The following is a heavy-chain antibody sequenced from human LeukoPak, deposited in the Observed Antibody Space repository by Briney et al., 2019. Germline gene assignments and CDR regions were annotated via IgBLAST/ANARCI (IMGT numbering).Heavy chain of an antibody. D-gene: IGHD5-18*01. CDR3: ARGQYSFGHTSYFDF. Sequence: GGSLRLPCAASGFTVSSNYMSWVRQAPGKGLEWVSVIYSGGSTYYADSVKGRFTISRDNSKNTVYLQMNSLRAEDTAVYYCARGQYSFGHTSYFDFWGQGTLVTVSS. CDR2: IYSGGST. J-gene: IGHJ4*02. CDR1: GFTVSSNY. V-gene: IGHV3-66*01.